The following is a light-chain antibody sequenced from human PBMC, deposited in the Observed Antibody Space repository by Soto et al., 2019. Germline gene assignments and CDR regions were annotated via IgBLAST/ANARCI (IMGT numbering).Light chain of an antibody. CDR1: QGIRNN. V-gene: IGKV1-13*02. J-gene: IGKJ1*01. CDR3: QQYNSYWT. Sequence: AIQITQSPSSLSASLGDRVTVTCRASQGIRNNLGWHQQKPGKAPKLLIYDASSLESGVPSGFSGSGSGTEFTLTISSLQPDDFATYYCQQYNSYWTFGQGTKVDI. CDR2: DAS.